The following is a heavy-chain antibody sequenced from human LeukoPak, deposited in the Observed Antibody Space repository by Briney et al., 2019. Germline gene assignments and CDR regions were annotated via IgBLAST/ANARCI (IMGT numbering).Heavy chain of an antibody. J-gene: IGHJ4*02. D-gene: IGHD1-26*01. CDR1: RFIFDSYG. V-gene: IGHV3-30*18. Sequence: GGSLRLSYAASRFIFDSYGMHWVRQAPGKGLEWVAVISHDGKTKYYADSVKGRFTISRDNSKNILYLQMNSLRVEDTAVFYCAKDSVHHRHRVGGIGGAFDYWGQGSPVTVSS. CDR2: ISHDGKTK. CDR3: AKDSVHHRHRVGGIGGAFDY.